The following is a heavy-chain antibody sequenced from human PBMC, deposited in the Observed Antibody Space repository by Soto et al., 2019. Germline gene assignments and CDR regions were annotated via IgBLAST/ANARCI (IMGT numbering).Heavy chain of an antibody. CDR1: GFTFSSCA. CDR3: AKGRSYYYYYGVDV. CDR2: IIDSGAST. Sequence: EVQLLESGGGLVQPGGSLRLSCAASGFTFSSCAMGWVRQAPGKGLEWVSDIIDSGASTYYADSVKGRFTISRDNSKSTLYLQMNRPRAEDTALYYRAKGRSYYYYYGVDVWGQGTTVTGSS. J-gene: IGHJ6*02. V-gene: IGHV3-23*01.